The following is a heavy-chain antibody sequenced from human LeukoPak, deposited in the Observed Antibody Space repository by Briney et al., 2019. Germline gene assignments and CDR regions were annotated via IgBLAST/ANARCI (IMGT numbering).Heavy chain of an antibody. Sequence: PGGSLRLSCAASGFTFSNAWMSWVRRAPGKGLEWVGRIKSKTDGGTTDYAAPVKGRFTISRDDSKNTLYLQMNSLKTEDTAAYYCTTDDVVPAADFDYWGQGTLVTVSS. J-gene: IGHJ4*02. V-gene: IGHV3-15*01. CDR3: TTDDVVPAADFDY. CDR1: GFTFSNAW. CDR2: IKSKTDGGTT. D-gene: IGHD2-2*01.